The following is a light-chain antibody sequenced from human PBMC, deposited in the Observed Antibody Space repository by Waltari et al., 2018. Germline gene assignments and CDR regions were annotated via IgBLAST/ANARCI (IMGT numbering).Light chain of an antibody. CDR1: SFNLGNNY. CDR2: DNN. Sequence: QSVLTQPPSVPAAPPQKVTNSRSRTSFNLGNNYLLWYQQLPGTAPKLLIYDNNKRPSGIPDRFSASKSGTSATLGITGLQTGDEADYYCGTWDSSLSAVLFGGGTKLTVL. CDR3: GTWDSSLSAVL. J-gene: IGLJ2*01. V-gene: IGLV1-51*01.